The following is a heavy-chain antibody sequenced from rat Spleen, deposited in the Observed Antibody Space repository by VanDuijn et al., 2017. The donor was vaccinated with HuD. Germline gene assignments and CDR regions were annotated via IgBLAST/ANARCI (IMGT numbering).Heavy chain of an antibody. Sequence: QVQLKESGPGLVQPSQTLSLTCTVAGFSLTSYSVHWVRQPPGKGLEWMGVIWNTGGTRYNSALKSRLSISKDTSKSQVFLKMNSLQTEDTATYYCARGAHITTEGFYFDYWGQGVMVTVSS. V-gene: IGHV2-41*01. CDR2: IWNTGGT. J-gene: IGHJ2*01. CDR3: ARGAHITTEGFYFDY. D-gene: IGHD1-10*01. CDR1: GFSLTSYS.